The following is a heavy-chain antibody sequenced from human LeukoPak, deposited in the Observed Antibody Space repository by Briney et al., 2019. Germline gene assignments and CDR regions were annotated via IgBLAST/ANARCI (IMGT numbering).Heavy chain of an antibody. J-gene: IGHJ6*02. D-gene: IGHD3-10*01. CDR3: AKVAYYYGSGSRYYYYGMDV. V-gene: IGHV3-23*01. CDR1: GFTFSSYA. CDR2: ISGSGGST. Sequence: GGSLRPSCAASGFTFSSYAMSWVRQAPGKGLEWVSAISGSGGSTYYADSVKGRFTISRDNSKNTLYLQMNSLRAEDTAVYYCAKVAYYYGSGSRYYYYGMDVWGQGTTVTVSS.